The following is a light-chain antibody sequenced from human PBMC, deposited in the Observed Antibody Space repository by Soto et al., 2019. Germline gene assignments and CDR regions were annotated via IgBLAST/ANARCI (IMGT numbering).Light chain of an antibody. CDR3: AAWDDSLNGVV. V-gene: IGLV1-44*01. Sequence: QSVLTQSPSASGTAGQRVTISCSGISSNIGRNGVDWYQQLPGTAPKLLMCGNNQRPPGVPDRFSGSKSGTSASLAISGLQSEDEADYHCAAWDDSLNGVVFGGGTKLTVL. CDR2: GNN. J-gene: IGLJ2*01. CDR1: SSNIGRNG.